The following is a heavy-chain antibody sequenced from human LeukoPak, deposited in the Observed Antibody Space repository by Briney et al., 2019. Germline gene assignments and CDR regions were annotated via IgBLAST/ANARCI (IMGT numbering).Heavy chain of an antibody. Sequence: GGSLRLSCAASGFTFSSYEMNWVRQAPGKGLEWVSYISSSGSTIYYADSVKGRFTISRDNAKNSLYLQMNSLRAEDTAVYYCAGVGATQGFDYWGQGTLVTVSA. J-gene: IGHJ4*02. CDR2: ISSSGSTI. D-gene: IGHD3-16*01. V-gene: IGHV3-48*03. CDR1: GFTFSSYE. CDR3: AGVGATQGFDY.